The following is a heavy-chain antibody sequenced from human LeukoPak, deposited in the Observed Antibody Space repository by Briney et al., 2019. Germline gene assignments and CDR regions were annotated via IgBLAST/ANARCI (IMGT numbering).Heavy chain of an antibody. CDR2: TYYRSKWYN. Sequence: SQTLSLTCAISGDSVSSESAAWNWIRQSPSRGLEWLGRTYYRSKWYNDYAVSVKSRININPDTSKNQFSLQLNSVTPEDTAVYYGAREDEVGITWSWFDPWGQGTPVTVSS. CDR3: AREDEVGITWSWFDP. D-gene: IGHD1-26*01. J-gene: IGHJ5*02. V-gene: IGHV6-1*01. CDR1: GDSVSSESAA.